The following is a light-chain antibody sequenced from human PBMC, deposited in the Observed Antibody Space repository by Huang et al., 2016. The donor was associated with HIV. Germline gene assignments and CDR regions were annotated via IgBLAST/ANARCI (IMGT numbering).Light chain of an antibody. CDR3: QHYNNWPPWT. CDR2: GAS. V-gene: IGKV3D-15*01. J-gene: IGKJ1*01. Sequence: EIVMTQSPATLSVSPGERATLSCRARQGVSNNIAWYQQKPGQTPRLLIHGASTRATGIAAKFSGRGSVTDFTLTITSLQPEDSAVYYCQHYNNWPPWTFGPGTQVEI. CDR1: QGVSNN.